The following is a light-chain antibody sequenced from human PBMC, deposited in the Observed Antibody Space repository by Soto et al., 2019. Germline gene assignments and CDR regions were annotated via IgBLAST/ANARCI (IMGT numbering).Light chain of an antibody. Sequence: IVLTQSPGTLPLSPGERATLSCRASQSVSSNLAWYQQKPGQAPRLLIYGASTRATGIPARFSGSGSGTEFTLTISSLQSEDFAFYYCQQYNNWLITFGQGTRLEIK. V-gene: IGKV3-15*01. CDR1: QSVSSN. CDR2: GAS. J-gene: IGKJ5*01. CDR3: QQYNNWLIT.